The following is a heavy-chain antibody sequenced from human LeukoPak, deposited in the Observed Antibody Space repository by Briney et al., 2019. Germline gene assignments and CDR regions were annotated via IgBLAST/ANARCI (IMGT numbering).Heavy chain of an antibody. V-gene: IGHV1-69*01. Sequence: SVKVSCKASGGTFSSYAISWVRQAPGQGLEWMGGIIPIFGTANYAQKFQGRVTITADESTSTAYMELSSLRSEDTAVYYCARDGGYAYDSSGYYLGWGQGTLSPSPQ. CDR3: ARDGGYAYDSSGYYLG. CDR1: GGTFSSYA. D-gene: IGHD3-22*01. J-gene: IGHJ4*02. CDR2: IIPIFGTA.